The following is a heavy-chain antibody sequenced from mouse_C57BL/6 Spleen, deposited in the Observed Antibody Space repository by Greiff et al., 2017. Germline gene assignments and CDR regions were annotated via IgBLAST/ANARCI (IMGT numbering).Heavy chain of an antibody. CDR1: GYTFNSYW. Sequence: QVQLQQPGAELVKPGASVQMSCKASGYTFNSYWITWVKQRPGQGLEWIGDIYPGSGSTNSNETFKSKATLTVDTSSSPAYMQLSSLTSEDSAVYYCAREGGDAMYYWGQGTSGTVSS. J-gene: IGHJ4*01. CDR3: AREGGDAMYY. CDR2: IYPGSGST. V-gene: IGHV1-55*01.